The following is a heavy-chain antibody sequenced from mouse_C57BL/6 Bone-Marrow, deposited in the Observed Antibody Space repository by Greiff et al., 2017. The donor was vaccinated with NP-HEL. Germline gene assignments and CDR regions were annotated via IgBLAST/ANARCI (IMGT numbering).Heavy chain of an antibody. J-gene: IGHJ2*01. Sequence: DVHLVESGGGLVQPGGSLKLSCAASGFTFSDYYMYWVRQTPEKRLEWVAYISNGGGSTYYPDTVKGRFTISRDNAKNTLYLQMSRLKSEDTAMYYCARLVRYLHFDYWGQGTTLTVSS. D-gene: IGHD5-1*01. CDR1: GFTFSDYY. CDR2: ISNGGGST. CDR3: ARLVRYLHFDY. V-gene: IGHV5-12*01.